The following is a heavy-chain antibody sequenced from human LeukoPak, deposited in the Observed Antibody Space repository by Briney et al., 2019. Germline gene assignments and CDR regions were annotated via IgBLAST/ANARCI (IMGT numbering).Heavy chain of an antibody. Sequence: SETLSLTCTVSGGPISTYYWGWIRQAPGKGLEWIGRIFTSGSTNYNPFLKSRLTMSVDTSKNQFSLKLSSVTAADTAVYYCARDTAYSINLWGQGTLVTVSS. CDR2: IFTSGST. D-gene: IGHD2-15*01. J-gene: IGHJ5*02. V-gene: IGHV4-4*07. CDR1: GGPISTYY. CDR3: ARDTAYSINL.